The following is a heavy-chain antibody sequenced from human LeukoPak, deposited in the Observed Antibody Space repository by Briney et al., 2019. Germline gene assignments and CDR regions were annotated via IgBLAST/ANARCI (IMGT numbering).Heavy chain of an antibody. D-gene: IGHD3-9*01. J-gene: IGHJ3*02. V-gene: IGHV4-61*02. Sequence: SETLSLTCTVSGGSISSGSYYWSWIRQPAGKGLEWIGRIYTSGSTNYNPSLKSRVTISVDTSKNQFSLKLSSVTAADTAVYYCASGSLRYFDWLSTTGGSDAFDIWGQGTMVTVSS. CDR3: ASGSLRYFDWLSTTGGSDAFDI. CDR2: IYTSGST. CDR1: GGSISSGSYY.